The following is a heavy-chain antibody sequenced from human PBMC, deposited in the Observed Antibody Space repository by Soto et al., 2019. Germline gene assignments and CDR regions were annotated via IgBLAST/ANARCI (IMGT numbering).Heavy chain of an antibody. D-gene: IGHD6-19*01. V-gene: IGHV4-31*03. Sequence: SETLSLTCTVSGGSISSGGYYWSWIHQHPGKGLEWIGYIYYSGSTYYNPSLKSRVTISVDTSKNQFSLKLSSVTAADTAVYYCARGGGSGWYGEYFQHWGQGTLVTVSS. CDR3: ARGGGSGWYGEYFQH. CDR1: GGSISSGGYY. CDR2: IYYSGST. J-gene: IGHJ1*01.